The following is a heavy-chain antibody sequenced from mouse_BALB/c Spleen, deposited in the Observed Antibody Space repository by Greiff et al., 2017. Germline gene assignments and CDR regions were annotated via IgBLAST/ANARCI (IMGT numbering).Heavy chain of an antibody. Sequence: EVMLVESGGGLVKPGGSLKLSCAASGFTFSSYAMSWVRQTPEKRLEWVASISSGGSTYYPDSVKGRFTISRDNARNILYLQMSSLRSEDTAMYYCARGQGYDEVDYWGQGTTLTVSS. V-gene: IGHV5-6-5*01. J-gene: IGHJ2*01. CDR1: GFTFSSYA. D-gene: IGHD2-14*01. CDR2: ISSGGST. CDR3: ARGQGYDEVDY.